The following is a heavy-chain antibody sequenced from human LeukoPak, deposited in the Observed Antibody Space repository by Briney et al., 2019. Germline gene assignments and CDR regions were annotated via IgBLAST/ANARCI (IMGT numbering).Heavy chain of an antibody. CDR2: IYYSGST. V-gene: IGHV4-30-4*01. J-gene: IGHJ5*02. Sequence: SETLSLTCTVSDGSISSSSYYWSWIRQPPGKGLEWIGYIYYSGSTYYNPSLKSRVTISVDTSKNQFSLKLSSVTAADTAVYYCARGLQDCFDPWGQGTLVTVSS. CDR1: DGSISSSSYY. D-gene: IGHD5-24*01. CDR3: ARGLQDCFDP.